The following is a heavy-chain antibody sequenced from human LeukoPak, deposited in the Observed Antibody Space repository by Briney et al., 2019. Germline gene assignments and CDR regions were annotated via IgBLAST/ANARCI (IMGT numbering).Heavy chain of an antibody. J-gene: IGHJ4*02. Sequence: GGSLRLSCAASGFTFSSYAMHWVRQAPGKGLEWVAVISYDGSNKYYADSVKGRFTISRDNSKNTLCLQMNSLRAEDTAVYYCARDQGITFGGVIVPDYWGQGTLVTVSS. CDR3: ARDQGITFGGVIVPDY. D-gene: IGHD3-16*02. CDR1: GFTFSSYA. V-gene: IGHV3-30*04. CDR2: ISYDGSNK.